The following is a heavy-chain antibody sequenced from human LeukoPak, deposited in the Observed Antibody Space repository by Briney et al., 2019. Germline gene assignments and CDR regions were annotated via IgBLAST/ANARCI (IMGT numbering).Heavy chain of an antibody. CDR2: IYTSGST. D-gene: IGHD6-13*01. Sequence: SETLSLTCTVSGGSISSYYWSWIRQPPGKGLEWIGRIYTSGSTNYNPSLKSRVTMSVDTSKNQFSLKLSSVTAADTAVYYCARGLPAADTYYYYYYMDVWGKGTTVTVSS. J-gene: IGHJ6*03. V-gene: IGHV4-4*07. CDR1: GGSISSYY. CDR3: ARGLPAADTYYYYYYMDV.